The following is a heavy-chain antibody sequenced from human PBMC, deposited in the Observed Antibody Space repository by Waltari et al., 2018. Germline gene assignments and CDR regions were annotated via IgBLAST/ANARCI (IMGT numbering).Heavy chain of an antibody. D-gene: IGHD5-18*01. CDR3: ARVNVVYSYGLGYYYGMDV. CDR2: IYTSGST. CDR1: GGSISSYY. Sequence: QVQLQESGPGLVKPSETLSLTCTVSGGSISSYYWSWIRQPAGKGLEWIGRIYTSGSTNYNPSLKSRGTMSVDTSKNQFSLKLSSVTAADTAVYYCARVNVVYSYGLGYYYGMDVWGQGTTVTVSS. J-gene: IGHJ6*02. V-gene: IGHV4-4*07.